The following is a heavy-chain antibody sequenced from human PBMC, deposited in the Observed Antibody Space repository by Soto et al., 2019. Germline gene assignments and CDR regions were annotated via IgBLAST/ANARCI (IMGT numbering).Heavy chain of an antibody. CDR3: ARDPYSSSSYYYYGMDV. J-gene: IGHJ6*02. Sequence: PSETLSLTCAVYGGSFSGYYWSWIRQPPGKGLEWIGEINHSGSTNYNPSLKSRVTISVDTSKNQFSLKLSSVTAADTAVYYCARDPYSSSSYYYYGMDVWGQGTTVTVSS. CDR1: GGSFSGYY. V-gene: IGHV4-34*01. CDR2: INHSGST. D-gene: IGHD6-6*01.